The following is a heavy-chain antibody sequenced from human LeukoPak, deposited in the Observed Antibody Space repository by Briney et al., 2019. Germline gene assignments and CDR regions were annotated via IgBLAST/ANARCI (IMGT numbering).Heavy chain of an antibody. CDR2: ISYDGSNK. CDR3: AKHRGSSGADARPAEY. J-gene: IGHJ4*02. D-gene: IGHD5-12*01. V-gene: IGHV3-30*18. Sequence: GRSLRLSCAASGFTFSSYGMHWVRQAPGKGLEWVAVISYDGSNKYYADSVKGRFTISRDNSKNTLYLEVNSLRAEDTAVYYCAKHRGSSGADARPAEYWGQGTLVTVSS. CDR1: GFTFSSYG.